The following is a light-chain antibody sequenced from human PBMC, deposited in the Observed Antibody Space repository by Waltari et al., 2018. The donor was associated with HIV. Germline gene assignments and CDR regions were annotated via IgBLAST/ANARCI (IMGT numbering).Light chain of an antibody. CDR3: GTRDNDLGPVI. Sequence: QSALTQPASVSGSPGQSITISCTGTDTDHYDVSWYQHRPGEAPKVIIFEVVNRPSGVSNRFSGSKSDTTATLDIAGVQPGDEAMYFCGTRDNDLGPVIFGGGTWVTVL. V-gene: IGLV2-14*01. CDR1: DTDHYD. CDR2: EVV. J-gene: IGLJ2*01.